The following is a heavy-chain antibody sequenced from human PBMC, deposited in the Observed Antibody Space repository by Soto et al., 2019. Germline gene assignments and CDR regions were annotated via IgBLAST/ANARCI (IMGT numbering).Heavy chain of an antibody. D-gene: IGHD3-22*01. Sequence: GGSLRLSCAASGFTFSSYWMHWVRQAPGKGLVWVSRINSDGSSTSYADSVKGRFTISRDNAKNTLYLQMNSLRAEDTAVYYCARGRSRITMIVVVAAFDIWGQGTMVTVSS. J-gene: IGHJ3*02. CDR2: INSDGSST. V-gene: IGHV3-74*01. CDR3: ARGRSRITMIVVVAAFDI. CDR1: GFTFSSYW.